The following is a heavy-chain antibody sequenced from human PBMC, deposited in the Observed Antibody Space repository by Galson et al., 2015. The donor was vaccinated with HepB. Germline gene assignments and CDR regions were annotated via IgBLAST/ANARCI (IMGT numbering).Heavy chain of an antibody. CDR1: GYSFTNYW. J-gene: IGHJ4*02. Sequence: QSGAEVKKPGESLKISCKGSGYSFTNYWIGWVRQTPGKGLEWMGIIYPGDSGTRNSPRYSPTFQGQVTISADTTISVAYLQWTSLRASDTAMYYCARRSYYDLWSYSFDYWGQGTLVTVSS. CDR3: ARRSYYDLWSYSFDY. CDR2: IYPGDSGTRNSP. V-gene: IGHV5-51*03. D-gene: IGHD3-10*01.